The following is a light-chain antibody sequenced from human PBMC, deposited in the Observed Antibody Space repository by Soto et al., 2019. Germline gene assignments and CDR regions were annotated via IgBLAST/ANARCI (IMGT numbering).Light chain of an antibody. Sequence: EIVMTQSPATLSVSPGERAALSCRASQSVSSNLAWYQQKPGQAPRLLIYGASTRATGIPARFSGSGSGTEFTLTIASLQPDDFATYYCQQYETFSGTFGPGTNVDNK. CDR2: GAS. CDR1: QSVSSN. CDR3: QQYETFSGT. J-gene: IGKJ1*01. V-gene: IGKV3-15*01.